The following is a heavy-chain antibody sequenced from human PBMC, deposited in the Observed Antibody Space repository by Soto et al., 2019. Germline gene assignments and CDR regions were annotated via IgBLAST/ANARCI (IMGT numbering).Heavy chain of an antibody. CDR2: IYYSGST. J-gene: IGHJ4*02. Sequence: QVQLQESGPGLVKPSETLSLTCTVSGGSISSYYWSWIRQPPGKGLEWIGYIYYSGSTNYNPSLKSRVTISVDTSKNQFSLKLSSVTAADTAVYYCARHDPYSSSWGDGGIDYWGQGTLVTVSS. CDR1: GGSISSYY. D-gene: IGHD6-13*01. V-gene: IGHV4-59*08. CDR3: ARHDPYSSSWGDGGIDY.